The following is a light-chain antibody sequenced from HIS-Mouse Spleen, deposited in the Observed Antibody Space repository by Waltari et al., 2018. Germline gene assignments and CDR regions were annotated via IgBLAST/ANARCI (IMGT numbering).Light chain of an antibody. CDR3: YSTDSSGNHRV. Sequence: SYELTQPPSASVSPGQTARVTCSGGAFPKKYAYWYQQQSGQAPVLVIYEDSKRPSGIPERFSGSSSGTMATLTISGAQVEDEADYYCYSTDSSGNHRVFGGGTKLTVL. CDR1: AFPKKY. V-gene: IGLV3-10*01. J-gene: IGLJ2*01. CDR2: EDS.